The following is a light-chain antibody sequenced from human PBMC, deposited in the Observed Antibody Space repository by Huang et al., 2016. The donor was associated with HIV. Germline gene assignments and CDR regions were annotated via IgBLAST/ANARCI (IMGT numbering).Light chain of an antibody. CDR1: QTITTY. V-gene: IGKV1-39*01. CDR3: QQSYGTPFT. Sequence: DIQMTQSPPSLSAYIGDRVTITCRTSQTITTYLNWYRHKPGEAPHLLIHGASTLQNGVPSRFSGGGSGTVFTLTINNLQPEDFGSYYCQQSYGTPFTFGRGTKVDIK. CDR2: GAS. J-gene: IGKJ2*01.